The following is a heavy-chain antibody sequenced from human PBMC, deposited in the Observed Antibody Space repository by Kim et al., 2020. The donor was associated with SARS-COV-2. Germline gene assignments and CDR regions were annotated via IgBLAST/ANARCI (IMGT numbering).Heavy chain of an antibody. V-gene: IGHV4-39*01. Sequence: YYNPALKSRVTISVDTSKNQFSLKLSSVTAADTAVYYCPRQSFSGWFDPWGQGTLVTVSS. D-gene: IGHD2-15*01. CDR3: PRQSFSGWFDP. J-gene: IGHJ5*02.